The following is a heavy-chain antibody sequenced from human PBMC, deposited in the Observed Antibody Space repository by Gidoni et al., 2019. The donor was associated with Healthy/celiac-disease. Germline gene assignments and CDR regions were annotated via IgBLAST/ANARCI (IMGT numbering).Heavy chain of an antibody. D-gene: IGHD2-15*01. CDR2: INHSGST. J-gene: IGHJ6*02. CDR3: ARGDCSGGSCYLPYYYGMDV. V-gene: IGHV4-34*01. CDR1: GGSFSGYY. Sequence: QVQLQQWGAGLLKPSETLSLTCAVYGGSFSGYYWSWIRQPPGKGLEWIGEINHSGSTNSNPSLKSRVTISVDTSKNQFSLKLSSVTAADTAVYYCARGDCSGGSCYLPYYYGMDVWGQGTTVTVSS.